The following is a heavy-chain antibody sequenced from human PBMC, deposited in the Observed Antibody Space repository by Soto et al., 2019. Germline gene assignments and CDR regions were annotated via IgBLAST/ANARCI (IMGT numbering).Heavy chain of an antibody. CDR1: GGSISSSYY. J-gene: IGHJ6*02. CDR2: IYYSGST. CDR3: ARGGYGMDV. V-gene: IGHV4-59*01. Sequence: SGTLSLTCTVSGGSISSSYYWSWIRQPPGKGLELIGYIYYSGSTKYNPSLKSRVTISIDTSKNQFSLKLSSVTAADTAVYYCARGGYGMDVWGQGTTVTVSS.